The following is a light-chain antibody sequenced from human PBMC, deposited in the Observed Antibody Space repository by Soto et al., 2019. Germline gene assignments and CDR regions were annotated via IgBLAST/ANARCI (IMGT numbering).Light chain of an antibody. CDR1: QTVNSN. CDR2: DAS. J-gene: IGKJ4*01. Sequence: EVVMTQSPATLSVSPGERATLSCRASQTVNSNLAWYQQKPGQSPRLLIFDASTRATGVPARFSGSGSGTEFTLTISSLQSEDFAVYYCQQYNNWPPLTFGGGTKGEIK. CDR3: QQYNNWPPLT. V-gene: IGKV3-15*01.